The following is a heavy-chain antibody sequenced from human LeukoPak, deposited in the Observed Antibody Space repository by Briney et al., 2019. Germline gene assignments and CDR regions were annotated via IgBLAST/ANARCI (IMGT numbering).Heavy chain of an antibody. CDR1: GYTLTELS. CDR2: FDPEDGET. J-gene: IGHJ4*02. D-gene: IGHD5-18*01. V-gene: IGHV1-24*01. Sequence: ASVKASCKVSGYTLTELSMHWVRQAPGKGLEWMGGFDPEDGETIYAQKFQGRVTMTEDTSTDTAYMELSSLRSEDTAVYYCATVPLLSTYTAQPLYWGQGTLVTVSS. CDR3: ATVPLLSTYTAQPLY.